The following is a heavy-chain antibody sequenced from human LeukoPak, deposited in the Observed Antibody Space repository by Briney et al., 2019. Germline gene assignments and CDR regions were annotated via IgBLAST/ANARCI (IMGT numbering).Heavy chain of an antibody. Sequence: GESLKISCKGSGYSFTSYWIGWVRQMPGKGLEWMGIIYPGDSDTRYSPSFQGQVTISADKSISTAYLQWSSLKASDTAMYYCARHALTVTTTNWLDPWGQGTLVTVSS. CDR3: ARHALTVTTTNWLDP. D-gene: IGHD4-17*01. CDR2: IYPGDSDT. V-gene: IGHV5-51*01. J-gene: IGHJ5*02. CDR1: GYSFTSYW.